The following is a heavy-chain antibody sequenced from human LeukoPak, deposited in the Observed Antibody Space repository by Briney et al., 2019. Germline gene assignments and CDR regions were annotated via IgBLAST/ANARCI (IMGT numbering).Heavy chain of an antibody. CDR2: ISYDGSNR. J-gene: IGHJ4*02. V-gene: IGHV3-30-3*01. CDR1: GFTFSSYA. Sequence: GGSLRLSCAASGFTFSSYAMHWVRQAPGKGLEWVAVISYDGSNRYHADSVKGRFTISRDNSKNTLYLQMNSLRAEDTAVYYCASNYYDCSNYRGHFDYWGQGTMVTVSS. D-gene: IGHD3-22*01. CDR3: ASNYYDCSNYRGHFDY.